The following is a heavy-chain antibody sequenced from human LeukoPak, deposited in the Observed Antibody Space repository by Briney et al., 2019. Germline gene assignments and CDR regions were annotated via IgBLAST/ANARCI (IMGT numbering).Heavy chain of an antibody. V-gene: IGHV3-21*01. Sequence: GESLRLSCAASEFTFSSYSMNWVRQAPGKGLEWVSSISSSSSYIYYADSVKGRFTISRDNAKNSLYLQMNSLRAEDTAVYYCARETGYSDGPIDYWGQGTLVTVSS. D-gene: IGHD5-18*01. J-gene: IGHJ4*02. CDR1: EFTFSSYS. CDR2: ISSSSSYI. CDR3: ARETGYSDGPIDY.